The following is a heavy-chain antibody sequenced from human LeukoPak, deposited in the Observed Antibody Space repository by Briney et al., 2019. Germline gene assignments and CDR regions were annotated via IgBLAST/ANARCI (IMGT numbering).Heavy chain of an antibody. V-gene: IGHV4-39*01. CDR3: ARHIPSDTPMNYYDSSANAFDI. J-gene: IGHJ3*02. Sequence: PSETLSLTCTVSGGSISSSSYYWGWIRQPPGKGLEWIGSIYYSGSTYYNPSLKSRVTISVDTSKNQFSLKLSSVTAADTAVYYCARHIPSDTPMNYYDSSANAFDIWGQGTMVTVSS. CDR1: GGSISSSSYY. D-gene: IGHD3-22*01. CDR2: IYYSGST.